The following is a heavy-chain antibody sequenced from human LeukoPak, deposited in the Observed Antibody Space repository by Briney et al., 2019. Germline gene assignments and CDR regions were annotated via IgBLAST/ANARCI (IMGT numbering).Heavy chain of an antibody. CDR3: AKDRWGAVASFDY. V-gene: IGHV3-48*01. J-gene: IGHJ4*02. Sequence: GGSLRLSCAASGFTFSSYEMNWVRQAPGKGLEWVSYISSSSSTIYYADSVKGRFTISRDNSKNMLYLQVNSLGTEDTAVYYCAKDRWGAVASFDYWGQGTLVTVSS. CDR2: ISSSSSTI. CDR1: GFTFSSYE. D-gene: IGHD6-19*01.